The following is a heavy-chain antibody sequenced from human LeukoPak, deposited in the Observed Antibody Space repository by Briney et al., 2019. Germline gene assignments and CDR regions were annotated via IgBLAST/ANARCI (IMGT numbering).Heavy chain of an antibody. V-gene: IGHV4-59*01. J-gene: IGHJ6*02. D-gene: IGHD3-3*01. Sequence: SETLSLTCTVSGGSISSYYWSWIRQPPGKGLEWIGYIYYSGSTNYNPSLKSRVTISVDTSKNQFSLKLSSVTAADTAVYYCARDREAYYDFWSGYPRSYYYYGMDVWGQGTTVTVSS. CDR1: GGSISSYY. CDR2: IYYSGST. CDR3: ARDREAYYDFWSGYPRSYYYYGMDV.